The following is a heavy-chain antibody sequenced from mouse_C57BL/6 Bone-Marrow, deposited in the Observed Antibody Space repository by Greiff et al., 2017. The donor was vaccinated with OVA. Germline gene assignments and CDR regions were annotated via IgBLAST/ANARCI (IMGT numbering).Heavy chain of an antibody. D-gene: IGHD2-5*01. V-gene: IGHV1-26*01. CDR1: GYTFTDYY. Sequence: EVQLQQSGPELVKPGASVKISCKASGYTFTDYYMNWVKQSHGKSLEWIGDINPNNGGTSYNQKFKGKATLTVDKSSSTAYMELRSLTSADSAVYYCAPTPASTIVTLGAYWGQGTLVTVSA. CDR3: APTPASTIVTLGAY. CDR2: INPNNGGT. J-gene: IGHJ3*01.